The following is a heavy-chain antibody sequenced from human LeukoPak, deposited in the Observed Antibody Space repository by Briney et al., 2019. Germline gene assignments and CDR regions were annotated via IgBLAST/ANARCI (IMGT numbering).Heavy chain of an antibody. CDR3: ARERGKWELPSH. D-gene: IGHD1-26*01. V-gene: IGHV3-30*02. CDR2: IRFDGSNK. Sequence: GGSLRLSCAASGFTFSTYGMHWVRQAPGKGLEWVSFIRFDGSNKYYADSVKGRFTISRDTSKNTLYLQMNSLRPEDTALYYCARERGKWELPSHWGQGTLVTVSS. CDR1: GFTFSTYG. J-gene: IGHJ4*02.